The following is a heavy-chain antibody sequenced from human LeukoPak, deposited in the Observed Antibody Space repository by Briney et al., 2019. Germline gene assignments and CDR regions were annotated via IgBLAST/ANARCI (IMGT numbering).Heavy chain of an antibody. Sequence: SETLSFTCAVYGGSFSGYYWSWIRQPPGKGLEWIGEINHSGSTNYNPSLKSRVTISVDTSKNQFSLKLSSVTAADTAVYYCASGIQLWADYWGQGTLVTVSS. V-gene: IGHV4-34*01. D-gene: IGHD5-18*01. CDR3: ASGIQLWADY. CDR1: GGSFSGYY. J-gene: IGHJ4*02. CDR2: INHSGST.